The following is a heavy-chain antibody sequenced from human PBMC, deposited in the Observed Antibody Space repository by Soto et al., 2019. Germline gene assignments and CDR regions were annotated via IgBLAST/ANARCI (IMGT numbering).Heavy chain of an antibody. CDR2: VDPCRGSA. Sequence: QAQLLQSGAEVKKPGASVKVSCKASGYTFINYFIHWVRQAPGQRLEWIGIVDPCRGSADYAQKFQGRVTNPTDVSTRTVFMDLCSLTAEDTAVYYCARPLNGNTVDLWGQGTPVIVSS. CDR3: ARPLNGNTVDL. J-gene: IGHJ3*01. CDR1: GYTFINYF. D-gene: IGHD1-7*01. V-gene: IGHV1-46*01.